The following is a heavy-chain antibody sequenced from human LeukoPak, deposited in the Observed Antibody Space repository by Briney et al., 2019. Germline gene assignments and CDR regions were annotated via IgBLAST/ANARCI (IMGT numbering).Heavy chain of an antibody. CDR2: IYYSGST. CDR3: ARDKGGYYPQPFDY. CDR1: GGSISSYY. V-gene: IGHV4-59*01. J-gene: IGHJ4*02. Sequence: SETLSLTCTVSGGSISSYYWSWIRQPPGKGLXXXGYIYYSGSTNYNPSLKSRVTISVDTSKNQFSLKLSSVTAADTAVYYCARDKGGYYPQPFDYWGQGTLVTVSS. D-gene: IGHD3-3*01.